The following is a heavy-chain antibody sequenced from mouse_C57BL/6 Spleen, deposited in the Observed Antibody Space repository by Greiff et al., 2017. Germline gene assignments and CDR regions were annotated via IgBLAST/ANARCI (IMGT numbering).Heavy chain of an antibody. CDR2: INPYNGGT. D-gene: IGHD4-1*01. CDR1: GYTFTDYY. CDR3: ASWVYAMDY. J-gene: IGHJ4*01. V-gene: IGHV1-19*01. Sequence: EVQLQQSGPVLVKPGASVKMSCKASGYTFTDYYMNWVKQSHGKSLEWIGVINPYNGGTSYNQKFKGKATLTVDKSSSTAYMELNSLTSEDSAVYYCASWVYAMDYWGQGTSVTVSS.